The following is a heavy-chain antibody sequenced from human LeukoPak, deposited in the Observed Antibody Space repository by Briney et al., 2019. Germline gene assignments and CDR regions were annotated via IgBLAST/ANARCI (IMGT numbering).Heavy chain of an antibody. CDR2: IYYNGST. Sequence: SETLSLTCTVSGGSINDYYWSWIRQPLGEGLERRGYIYYNGSTNYNPSLKSRVTISVDTSKNQFSLKLSSVTAADTAVYYCARLGAPDPWGQGTLVTVSS. J-gene: IGHJ5*02. V-gene: IGHV4-59*08. D-gene: IGHD3-10*01. CDR3: ARLGAPDP. CDR1: GGSINDYY.